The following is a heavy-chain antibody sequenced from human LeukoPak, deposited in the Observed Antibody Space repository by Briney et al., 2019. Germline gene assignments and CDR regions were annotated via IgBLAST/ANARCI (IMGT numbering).Heavy chain of an antibody. V-gene: IGHV3-48*01. J-gene: IGHJ3*02. CDR1: GFTFSSYS. Sequence: GGSLRLSCAASGFTFSSYSMNWVRQAPGKGLEWVSYISSSSSTIYYADSVKGRFTISRDNAKNSLYLQMNSLRAEDTAVYYCARDTGRGDFWSGYPDAFDIWGQGTMVTVSS. CDR3: ARDTGRGDFWSGYPDAFDI. CDR2: ISSSSSTI. D-gene: IGHD3-3*01.